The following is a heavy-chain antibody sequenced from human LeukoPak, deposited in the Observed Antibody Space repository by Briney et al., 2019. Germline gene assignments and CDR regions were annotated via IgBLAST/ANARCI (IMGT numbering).Heavy chain of an antibody. CDR3: ARDLGIQLWIRDPRFDY. V-gene: IGHV1-18*01. D-gene: IGHD5-18*01. J-gene: IGHJ4*02. CDR2: IGAYNGNT. Sequence: ASVKVSCKASGYTFTSYGISWVRQAPGQGLEWMGWIGAYNGNTNYAQKLQGRVTMTTDTSTSTAYMELRSLRSDDTAVYYCARDLGIQLWIRDPRFDYWGQGTLVTVSS. CDR1: GYTFTSYG.